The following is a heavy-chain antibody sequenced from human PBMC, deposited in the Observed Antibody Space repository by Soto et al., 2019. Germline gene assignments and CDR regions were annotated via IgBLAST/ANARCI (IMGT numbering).Heavy chain of an antibody. CDR2: LSDEGSNR. CDR3: ARASMVRGIIGWFDP. CDR1: GFNFSSSA. J-gene: IGHJ5*02. Sequence: QVQLVESGGGVVQPGRSLRLSCAASGFNFSSSAMYWVRQAPGTGLGWMAVLSDEGSNRYYADSVRGRFTISRDNSKNTRYLQMNSLRADDTAVYYCARASMVRGIIGWFDPWGQGTLVTVSS. D-gene: IGHD3-10*01. V-gene: IGHV3-30-3*01.